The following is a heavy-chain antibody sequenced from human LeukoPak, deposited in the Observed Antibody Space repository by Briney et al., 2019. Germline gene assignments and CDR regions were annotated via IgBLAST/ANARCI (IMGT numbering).Heavy chain of an antibody. CDR1: GFTFSSAW. Sequence: GGSLRLSCPCSGFTFSSAWMTWVRQIPGKGLEWVGHIKSRTDGGTTDYAAPVKGRFTISRDDSKNTVYLQMNSLKAEDSAVYFCATEFYSNGYNFWGQGTLVIVS. D-gene: IGHD5-24*01. CDR2: IKSRTDGGTT. J-gene: IGHJ4*02. V-gene: IGHV3-15*01. CDR3: ATEFYSNGYNF.